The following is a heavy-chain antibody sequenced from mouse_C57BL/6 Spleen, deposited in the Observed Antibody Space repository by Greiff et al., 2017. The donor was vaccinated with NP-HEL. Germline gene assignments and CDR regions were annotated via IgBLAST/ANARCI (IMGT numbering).Heavy chain of an antibody. D-gene: IGHD2-1*01. V-gene: IGHV1-75*01. J-gene: IGHJ4*01. CDR3: ARSPIYYGNGAYYYAMDY. CDR1: GYTFTDYY. CDR2: IFPGSGST. Sequence: QVQLQQSGPELVKPGASVKISCKASGYTFTDYYINWVKQRPGQGLEWIGWIFPGSGSTYYNEKFKGKATLTVDKSSSTAYMLLSSLTSEDSAVYFCARSPIYYGNGAYYYAMDYWGQGTSVTVSS.